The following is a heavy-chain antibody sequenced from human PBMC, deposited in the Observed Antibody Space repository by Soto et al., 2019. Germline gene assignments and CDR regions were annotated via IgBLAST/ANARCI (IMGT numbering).Heavy chain of an antibody. J-gene: IGHJ6*03. D-gene: IGHD1-7*01. Sequence: ASVKVSCKASGYTFTSYYMHWVRQAPGQGLEWMGIINPSGGSTSYAQKFQGRVTMTRDTSTSTVYMELSSLRSEDTAVYYCAVGSKSGITGTTGYYYYYMDVWGKGTTVTVSS. V-gene: IGHV1-46*01. CDR3: AVGSKSGITGTTGYYYYYMDV. CDR1: GYTFTSYY. CDR2: INPSGGST.